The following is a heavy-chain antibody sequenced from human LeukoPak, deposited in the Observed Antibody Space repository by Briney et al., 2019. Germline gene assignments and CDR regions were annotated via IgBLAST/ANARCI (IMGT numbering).Heavy chain of an antibody. CDR1: GFTVRTNY. J-gene: IGHJ4*02. D-gene: IGHD4-23*01. CDR3: ARNFPTVVTSFDY. CDR2: IYSGGST. Sequence: GGSLRLSCAASGFTVRTNYMSWVRQAPGKGLEWVSVIYSGGSTYYADSVKDRFTISRDNSKNTLFIQMDSLRAEDTAVYYCARNFPTVVTSFDYWGQGTLVTVSS. V-gene: IGHV3-66*01.